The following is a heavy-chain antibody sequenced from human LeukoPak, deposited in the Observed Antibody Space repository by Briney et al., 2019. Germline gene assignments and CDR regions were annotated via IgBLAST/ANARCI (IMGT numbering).Heavy chain of an antibody. CDR3: AREPNLVDFDT. D-gene: IGHD6-6*01. V-gene: IGHV4-59*01. J-gene: IGHJ3*02. CDR1: GGSINRDY. CDR2: VHYSGST. Sequence: SETLSLTYTVSGGSINRDYWSWIRQPPGKGLEWIGYVHYSGSTNYNPSLKSRVTISVDKSKYQFSLNLSSVTAADTAVYYCAREPNLVDFDTWGQGTMVTVSS.